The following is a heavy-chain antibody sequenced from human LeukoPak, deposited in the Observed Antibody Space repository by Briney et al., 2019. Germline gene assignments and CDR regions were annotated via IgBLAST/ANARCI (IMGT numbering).Heavy chain of an antibody. Sequence: GESLKISCKGSGYTFTGYYMHWVRQAPGQGLEWMGRINPNSGGTNYAQKFQGRVTMTRDTSISTAYMELSRLRSDDTAVYYCARDLDGPAAIWGQGTLVTVSS. V-gene: IGHV1-2*06. D-gene: IGHD2-2*01. CDR3: ARDLDGPAAI. CDR1: GYTFTGYY. J-gene: IGHJ4*02. CDR2: INPNSGGT.